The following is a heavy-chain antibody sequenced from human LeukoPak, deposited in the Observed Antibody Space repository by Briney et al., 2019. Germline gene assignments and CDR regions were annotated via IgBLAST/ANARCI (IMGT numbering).Heavy chain of an antibody. CDR1: GYTLSELS. D-gene: IGHD3-22*01. V-gene: IGHV1-24*01. J-gene: IGHJ4*02. Sequence: ASVKVSCKVSGYTLSELSMHWVRQAPGKGLEWMGGFDPEDDERVYAQKFQGRVTMTEDTSTDTAYMELSSLRSEDTANYYCATELRSGYFDYWGQGTLVTVSS. CDR2: FDPEDDER. CDR3: ATELRSGYFDY.